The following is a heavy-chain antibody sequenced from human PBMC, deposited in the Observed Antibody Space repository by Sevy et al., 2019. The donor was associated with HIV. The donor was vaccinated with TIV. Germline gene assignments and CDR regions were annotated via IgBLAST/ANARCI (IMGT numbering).Heavy chain of an antibody. CDR3: AREWSYCGGDCYFLPSYYYYGMDV. Sequence: ASVKVSCKASGYTFTSYGISWVRQAPGQGLEWMGWISAYNGNTNYAQKLQGRVTMTTDTSTSTAYMELRSLRSDDTAVYYGAREWSYCGGDCYFLPSYYYYGMDVWGQGTTVTVSS. V-gene: IGHV1-18*01. CDR1: GYTFTSYG. D-gene: IGHD2-21*01. CDR2: ISAYNGNT. J-gene: IGHJ6*02.